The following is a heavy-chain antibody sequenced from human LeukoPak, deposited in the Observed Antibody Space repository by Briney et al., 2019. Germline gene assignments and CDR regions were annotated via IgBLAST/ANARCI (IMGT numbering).Heavy chain of an antibody. V-gene: IGHV1-46*01. Sequence: ASVKVSCKASGYTFTSYYMHWVRQAPGQGLEWMGIINPSGGRKSYAQKFQGRVTMTRDTSTGTVYMELSSLRSEDTAVYSCATGFWSGYFGPYYYYYGMDVWGQGTTVTVSS. J-gene: IGHJ6*02. D-gene: IGHD3-3*01. CDR1: GYTFTSYY. CDR2: INPSGGRK. CDR3: ATGFWSGYFGPYYYYYGMDV.